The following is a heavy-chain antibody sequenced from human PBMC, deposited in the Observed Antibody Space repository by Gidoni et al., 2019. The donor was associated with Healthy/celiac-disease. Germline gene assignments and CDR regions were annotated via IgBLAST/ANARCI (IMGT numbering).Heavy chain of an antibody. Sequence: QVQLQESGPGLVKPSETLSLTCTVSGGSISSYYWSWIRQPPGKGLEWIGYIYSSWSTNYNPSLKRRVTISVATSKNQFSLKLSSVTAADTAVYYCARDRGLLWFGELPYYYYYGMDVWGQGTTVTVSS. CDR1: GGSISSYY. D-gene: IGHD3-10*01. V-gene: IGHV4-59*01. CDR3: ARDRGLLWFGELPYYYYYGMDV. J-gene: IGHJ6*02. CDR2: IYSSWST.